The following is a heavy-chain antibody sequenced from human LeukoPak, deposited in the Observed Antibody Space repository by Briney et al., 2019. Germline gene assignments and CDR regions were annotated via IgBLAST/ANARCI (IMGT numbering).Heavy chain of an antibody. Sequence: SETLSLTCAVYGGSFSGYYWSWIRQPPGKGLEWIGEINHSGSTYYNPSLKSRVTISVDRSKNQFSLKLSSVTAADTAVYYCARGVRWLQGPFDYWGQGTLVTVSS. J-gene: IGHJ4*02. D-gene: IGHD5-24*01. CDR1: GGSFSGYY. CDR2: INHSGST. V-gene: IGHV4-34*01. CDR3: ARGVRWLQGPFDY.